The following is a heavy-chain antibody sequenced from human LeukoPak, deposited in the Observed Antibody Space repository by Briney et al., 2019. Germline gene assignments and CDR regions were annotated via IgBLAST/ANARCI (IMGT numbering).Heavy chain of an antibody. D-gene: IGHD2-15*01. CDR1: GNTLTEVS. Sequence: ASGTVSCKVSGNTLTEVSMHWVRQAPGKGLQWIGGLDPANGGKIYAQQFQGRVTMTEDTSTDTAYMELNSLRSEDTAVYYCVAEGCSGGICYPNFDLWGRGTLVIVSS. J-gene: IGHJ2*01. CDR2: LDPANGGK. V-gene: IGHV1-24*01. CDR3: VAEGCSGGICYPNFDL.